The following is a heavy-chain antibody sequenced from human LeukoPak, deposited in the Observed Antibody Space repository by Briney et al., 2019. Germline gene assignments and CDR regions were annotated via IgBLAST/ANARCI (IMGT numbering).Heavy chain of an antibody. CDR3: ARQWLINNWFDP. D-gene: IGHD6-19*01. Sequence: PSETLSLTCTVSGGSISSYYWSWIRQPPGKGLEWIGYIYYTGSTNYNPSLKSRVTISVDTSKNQFSLKLRSVTAADTAVYYCARQWLINNWFDPWGQGTLVIVSS. CDR2: IYYTGST. V-gene: IGHV4-59*01. CDR1: GGSISSYY. J-gene: IGHJ5*02.